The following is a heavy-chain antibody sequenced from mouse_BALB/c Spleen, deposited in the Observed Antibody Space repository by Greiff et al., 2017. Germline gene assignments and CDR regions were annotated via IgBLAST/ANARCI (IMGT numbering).Heavy chain of an antibody. CDR2: INPSTGYT. J-gene: IGHJ4*01. CDR1: GYTFTSYW. Sequence: QVHVKQSGAELAKPGASVKMSCKASGYTFTSYWMHWVKQRPGQGLEWIGYINPSTGYTEYNQKFKDKATLTADKSSSTAYMQLSSLTSEDSAVYYCACSSSYYYAMDYWGQGTSVTVSS. D-gene: IGHD1-1*01. CDR3: ACSSSYYYAMDY. V-gene: IGHV1-7*01.